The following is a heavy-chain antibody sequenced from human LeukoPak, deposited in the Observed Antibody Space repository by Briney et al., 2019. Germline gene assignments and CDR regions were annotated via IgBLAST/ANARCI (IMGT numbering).Heavy chain of an antibody. CDR2: ISSSSSYI. CDR1: GFTFNGYW. V-gene: IGHV3-21*01. Sequence: GGSLRLSCAASGFTFNGYWMNWVRQAPGKGLGWVSSISSSSSYIYYADSVKGRFTISRDNAKNSLYLQMNSLRAEGTAVYYCARYYDFWSGYLSGDWYYFDYWGQGTLVTVSS. D-gene: IGHD3-3*01. J-gene: IGHJ4*02. CDR3: ARYYDFWSGYLSGDWYYFDY.